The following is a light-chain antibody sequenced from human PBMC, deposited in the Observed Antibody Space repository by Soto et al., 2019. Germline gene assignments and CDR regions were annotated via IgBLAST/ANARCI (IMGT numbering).Light chain of an antibody. J-gene: IGKJ1*01. CDR2: DAS. Sequence: DIQMTQSPSTLSASVGDRVTITCRASQSISSWLAWYQQKPGKAPKLLIYDASSSESGVPSRFSGSGSGTEFALTISSLQPDDFASYYCQQYHSYSPPWTFGQGTKVEIK. CDR1: QSISSW. V-gene: IGKV1-5*01. CDR3: QQYHSYSPPWT.